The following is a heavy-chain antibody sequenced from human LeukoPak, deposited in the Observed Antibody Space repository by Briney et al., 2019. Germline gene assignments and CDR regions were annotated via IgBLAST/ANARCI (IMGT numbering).Heavy chain of an antibody. J-gene: IGHJ4*02. Sequence: GEALKISCKGSGYSFTSYWIGWVRQMPGKGLEGRGIIYPGDSDTRYSPSFQGQVTISADKSISTAYLQWSSLKASDTAMYYCAMRLSYSSSWYYFDYWGQGTLVTVSS. CDR1: GYSFTSYW. D-gene: IGHD6-13*01. CDR3: AMRLSYSSSWYYFDY. CDR2: IYPGDSDT. V-gene: IGHV5-51*01.